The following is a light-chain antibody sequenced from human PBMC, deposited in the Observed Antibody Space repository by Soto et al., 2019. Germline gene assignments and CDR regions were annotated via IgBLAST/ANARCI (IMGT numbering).Light chain of an antibody. V-gene: IGLV2-11*01. J-gene: IGLJ1*01. CDR3: YSYAGSYTFYV. CDR2: DVS. Sequence: QSALTQPRSVSGYPGQSVTISCTGTSSDVGGYNLVSWYQQHPGKAPKLMIYDVSKRPSGVPDRFSGSKSGNTASLTISGLQAEDEADYYCYSYAGSYTFYVFGTGTKLTVL. CDR1: SSDVGGYNL.